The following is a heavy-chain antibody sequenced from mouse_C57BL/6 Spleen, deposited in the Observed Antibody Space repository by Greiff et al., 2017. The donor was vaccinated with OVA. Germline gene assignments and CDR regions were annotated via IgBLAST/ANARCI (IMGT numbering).Heavy chain of an antibody. CDR1: GYSITSGYY. Sequence: EVQLQESGPGLVKPSQSLSLTCSVTGYSITSGYYWNWIRQFPGNKLEWMGYISYDGSNNYNPSLKNRISITRDTSKNQFFLKLNSVTTEDTATYYCARGGVYDYDPDYAMDYWGQGTSVTVSS. D-gene: IGHD2-4*01. J-gene: IGHJ4*01. CDR3: ARGGVYDYDPDYAMDY. CDR2: ISYDGSN. V-gene: IGHV3-6*01.